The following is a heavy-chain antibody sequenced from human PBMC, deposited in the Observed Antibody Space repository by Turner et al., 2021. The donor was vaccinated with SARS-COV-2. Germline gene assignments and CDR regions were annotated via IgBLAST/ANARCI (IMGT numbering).Heavy chain of an antibody. V-gene: IGHV3-66*02. CDR1: GFTVSSNY. Sequence: EVQLVASGGGFVQPGGSLRLSCAASGFTVSSNYMSWVRQAPGKVLDWDSVIYSGCSTYYADSVKGRFTISRDKSKNTLYLQMNSLRAEDTAVYYCATDLKGGRGPWGQGTLVTVSS. J-gene: IGHJ5*02. CDR2: IYSGCST. D-gene: IGHD1-26*01. CDR3: ATDLKGGRGP.